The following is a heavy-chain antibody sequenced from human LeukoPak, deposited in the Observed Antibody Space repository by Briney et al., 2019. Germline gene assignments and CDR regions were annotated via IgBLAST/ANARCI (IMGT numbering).Heavy chain of an antibody. CDR1: GGSFSGYY. J-gene: IGHJ3*02. CDR3: ARDLIMGPHAFDI. Sequence: ASETLSLTCAVYGGSFSGYYWSWIRQPPGKGLEWIGEINHSGSTNYNPSLKSRVTISVDTSKNQFSLKLSSVTAADTAVYYCARDLIMGPHAFDIWGQGTMVTVSS. V-gene: IGHV4-34*01. CDR2: INHSGST.